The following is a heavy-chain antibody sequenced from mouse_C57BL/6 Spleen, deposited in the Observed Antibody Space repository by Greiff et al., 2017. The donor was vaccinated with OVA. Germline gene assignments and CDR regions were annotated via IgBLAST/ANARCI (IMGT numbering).Heavy chain of an antibody. Sequence: QVQLQQPGAELVKPGASVTMSCTASGYTFTSYWITWVKQRPGQGLEWIGDIYPGSGSTNYTETFTSKATLTVDTSSSTAYMQLSSLTAEDSAVYYCARSYGPFDYWGQGTTLTVSS. V-gene: IGHV1-55*01. D-gene: IGHD1-2*01. CDR2: IYPGSGST. CDR1: GYTFTSYW. CDR3: ARSYGPFDY. J-gene: IGHJ2*01.